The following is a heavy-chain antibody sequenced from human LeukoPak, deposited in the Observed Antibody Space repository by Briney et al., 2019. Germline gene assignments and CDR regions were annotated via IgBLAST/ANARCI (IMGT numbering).Heavy chain of an antibody. J-gene: IGHJ4*01. CDR2: TYYRSKWYN. Sequence: SQTLSLTCAISGDSVSSNSAAWNWIRQSPSRGLEWLGRTYYRSKWYNDYAVSVKSLININPDTSKNQFSLQLNSLAPEDRAVYYCASYSYGHTQTRDYWGQGTLVTVSS. D-gene: IGHD5-18*01. CDR3: ASYSYGHTQTRDY. V-gene: IGHV6-1*01. CDR1: GDSVSSNSAA.